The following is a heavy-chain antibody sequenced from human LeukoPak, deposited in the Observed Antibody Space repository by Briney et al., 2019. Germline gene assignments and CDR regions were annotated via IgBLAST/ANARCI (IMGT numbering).Heavy chain of an antibody. V-gene: IGHV1-69*04. CDR1: RGTFSIYA. CDR2: IIPILDIA. D-gene: IGHD3-10*01. CDR3: ARAITMVRATNSFDY. Sequence: SVKVSCKASRGTFSIYAISWVRQAPGQGREWMGRIIPILDIANYAQKFQGRVTITADKSPSTAYMELSSLRCEGTAVYYCARAITMVRATNSFDYWGQGTLVTVSS. J-gene: IGHJ4*02.